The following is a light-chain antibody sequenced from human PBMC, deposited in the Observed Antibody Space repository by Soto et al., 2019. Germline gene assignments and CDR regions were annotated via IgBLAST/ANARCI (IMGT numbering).Light chain of an antibody. Sequence: EIVLTQSPGTLSLSPGERATLSCRASQSVSSSYLAWYQQKPGQAPRLLIYGASSRATGIPDRFSGSGSGTDFTITISRLEPEDFAVYYCQQYGSSPWVTFGPGTKVDIK. CDR3: QQYGSSPWVT. CDR2: GAS. J-gene: IGKJ3*01. CDR1: QSVSSSY. V-gene: IGKV3-20*01.